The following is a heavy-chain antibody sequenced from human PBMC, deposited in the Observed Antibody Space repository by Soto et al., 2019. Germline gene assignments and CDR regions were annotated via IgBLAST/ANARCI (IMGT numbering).Heavy chain of an antibody. Sequence: QVQLVESGGGVVQPGRSLRLSCAASGFTFSSYGMHWVRQAPGKGLEWVAVISYDGSNKYYADSVKGRFTISRDNSKNTLYLQMNSLRAEDTAVYYCAKYLLWGTVTTSDYWGQGTLVTVSS. CDR1: GFTFSSYG. CDR2: ISYDGSNK. CDR3: AKYLLWGTVTTSDY. V-gene: IGHV3-30*18. D-gene: IGHD4-17*01. J-gene: IGHJ4*02.